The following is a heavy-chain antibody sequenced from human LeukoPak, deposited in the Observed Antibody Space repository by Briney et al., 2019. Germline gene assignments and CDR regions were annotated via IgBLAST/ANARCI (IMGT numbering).Heavy chain of an antibody. CDR1: GGSISSNTSYY. CDR2: IYYSGGT. D-gene: IGHD2-21*02. CDR3: GRHPPYCGDDCRGGFDY. Sequence: PSETLSLTCTVSGGSISSNTSYYWGWIRQPPGKGLEWIGSIYYSGGTYYNPSLKNRVTISLDTSKNQFSLKLNSVTAADTAVYYCGRHPPYCGDDCRGGFDYWGQGALVTVSS. J-gene: IGHJ4*02. V-gene: IGHV4-39*01.